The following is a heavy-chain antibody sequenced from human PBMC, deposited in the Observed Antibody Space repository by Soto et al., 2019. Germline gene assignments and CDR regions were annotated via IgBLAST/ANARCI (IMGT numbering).Heavy chain of an antibody. CDR2: INHSGST. D-gene: IGHD2-8*02. Sequence: SETLPLTCAVYGGSFSGDYWTWIRQPPGTGLEWIGEINHSGSTNYNPSLKSRVTISVDTSKNQFSLKLTSVTAADTAVYYCARDKITGLFDYWGQGTLVAVS. V-gene: IGHV4-34*01. CDR1: GGSFSGDY. CDR3: ARDKITGLFDY. J-gene: IGHJ4*02.